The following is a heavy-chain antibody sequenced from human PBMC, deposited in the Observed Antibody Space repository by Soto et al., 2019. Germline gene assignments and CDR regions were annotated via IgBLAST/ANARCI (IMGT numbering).Heavy chain of an antibody. V-gene: IGHV3-30*18. CDR1: GFTFSTYG. CDR2: ISYDGTNT. CDR3: AKDLQSYGDYDYYCYGMDV. J-gene: IGHJ6*02. Sequence: QVQLVESGGGEVQPGRSLTISCAASGFTFSTYGMHWVRQTPGKGLEWVAVISYDGTNTFYSDSVKGRFTISRDNFKNTLTLTMNSLRADDTAVYSCAKDLQSYGDYDYYCYGMDVWGLGTRVTVSS. D-gene: IGHD4-17*01.